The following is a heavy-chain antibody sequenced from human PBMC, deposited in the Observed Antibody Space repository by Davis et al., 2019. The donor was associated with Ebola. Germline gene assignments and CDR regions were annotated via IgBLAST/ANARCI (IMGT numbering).Heavy chain of an antibody. V-gene: IGHV1-69*04. Sequence: AASVKVSCKASGGTFSSYAISWVRQAPGQGLEWMGRIIPILGIANYAQKFQGRVTITADKSTSTAYMELSSLRSEDTAVYYCARDQWLTSYYFDYWGQGTLVTVSS. J-gene: IGHJ4*02. CDR1: GGTFSSYA. CDR3: ARDQWLTSYYFDY. D-gene: IGHD6-19*01. CDR2: IIPILGIA.